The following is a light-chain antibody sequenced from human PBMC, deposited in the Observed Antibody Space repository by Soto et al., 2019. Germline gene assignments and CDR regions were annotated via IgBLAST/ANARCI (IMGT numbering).Light chain of an antibody. Sequence: QSALTQPPSASGFPGQAVTISCTGTSSDVGTYDYVSWYQQLPGKAPKLMIYEVNKRPSGVPDRFSGSKSGNTASLTVSGLQTGDEADYYSSSFAGGHTVLLGGGTKLTVL. V-gene: IGLV2-8*01. CDR3: SSFAGGHTVL. CDR1: SSDVGTYDY. CDR2: EVN. J-gene: IGLJ2*01.